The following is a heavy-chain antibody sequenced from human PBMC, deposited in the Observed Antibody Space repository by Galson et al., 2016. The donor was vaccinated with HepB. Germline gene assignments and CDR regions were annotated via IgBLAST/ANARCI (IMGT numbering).Heavy chain of an antibody. D-gene: IGHD2-15*01. CDR3: AGGKFDCSGGTCHYYGMDV. CDR2: IGTAGDT. CDR1: GLTFSRCD. V-gene: IGHV3-13*01. J-gene: IGHJ6*04. Sequence: SLRLSCAASGLTFSRCDMHWVRQATGKGLEWVSAIGTAGDTYYPGSVRGRFTIARENSKNSLYLHMNSLTAGDTAVYYCAGGKFDCSGGTCHYYGMDVWGKGTTVTVSS.